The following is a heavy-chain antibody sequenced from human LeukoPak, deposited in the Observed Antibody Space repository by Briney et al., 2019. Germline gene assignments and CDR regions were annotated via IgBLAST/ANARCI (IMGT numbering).Heavy chain of an antibody. V-gene: IGHV3-30*02. CDR2: IWYDGSKK. J-gene: IGHJ4*02. D-gene: IGHD3-16*01. CDR1: GFTFNTYG. Sequence: GGSLRLSCATSGFTFNTYGMRWVRQAPGKGLEWVAYIWYDGSKKDYADSVKGRFTISRDSSKSTLYLQMNSLRAEDTAVYYCARDLLGLPHKYFDSWGQGTLVTVSS. CDR3: ARDLLGLPHKYFDS.